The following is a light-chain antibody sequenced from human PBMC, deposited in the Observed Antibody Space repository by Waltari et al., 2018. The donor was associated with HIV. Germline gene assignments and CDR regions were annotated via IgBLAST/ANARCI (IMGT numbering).Light chain of an antibody. J-gene: IGLJ1*01. CDR3: DSYTISSTYV. CDR1: STDIGAYNY. V-gene: IGLV2-14*03. CDR2: ELS. Sequence: QSALTQPASVSGSPGQSIPISCTGTSTDIGAYNYFSWYQQHPGRAPRLISYELSYRPSGVSDRFSGSKSGNTASLTISGLQPEDEAEYYCDSYTISSTYVFGTGTKVTVL.